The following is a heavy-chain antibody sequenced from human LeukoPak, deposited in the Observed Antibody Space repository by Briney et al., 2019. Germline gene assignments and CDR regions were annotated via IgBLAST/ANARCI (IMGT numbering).Heavy chain of an antibody. Sequence: SETLSLTCTVSGGSISSSNYYWGWIRQPPGKGLEWIGSIYYSGSAYYNPSLKSRVTISVDTSKSQFSLKLSSLTAADTAVYYCARLCQVTSCARFEYWGQGALVTVSS. CDR1: GGSISSSNYY. J-gene: IGHJ4*02. D-gene: IGHD2-21*02. CDR2: IYYSGSA. V-gene: IGHV4-39*01. CDR3: ARLCQVTSCARFEY.